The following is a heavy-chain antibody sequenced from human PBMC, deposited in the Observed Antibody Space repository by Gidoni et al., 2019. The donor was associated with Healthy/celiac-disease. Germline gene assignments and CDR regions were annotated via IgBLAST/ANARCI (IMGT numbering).Heavy chain of an antibody. CDR3: ARDGGGWELLGGYFDL. CDR2: ISRSSSYI. Sequence: EVQLVESVGGLVEPGGSLKLSCSAAGLIMRSDSMNWVSQAPGKGLEWVSSISRSSSYIYYADSVKGRFTISRDNAKNSLYLQMNSLRAEDTAVYYCARDGGGWELLGGYFDLWGRGTLVTVSS. D-gene: IGHD1-26*01. V-gene: IGHV3-21*01. J-gene: IGHJ2*01. CDR1: GLIMRSDS.